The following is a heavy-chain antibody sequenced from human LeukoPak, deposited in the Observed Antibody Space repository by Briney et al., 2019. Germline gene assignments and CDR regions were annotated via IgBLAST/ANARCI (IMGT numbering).Heavy chain of an antibody. Sequence: GASVKVSCKASGGTFNSYAISWVRQAPGQGLEWMGGIIPIFGTTNYARKFRGRVTLTADKSTRTAYMELSSLRSEDTAVYYCARDQEGSSGEIDYWGQGTLVTVSS. CDR1: GGTFNSYA. CDR2: IIPIFGTT. V-gene: IGHV1-69*06. D-gene: IGHD3-22*01. CDR3: ARDQEGSSGEIDY. J-gene: IGHJ4*02.